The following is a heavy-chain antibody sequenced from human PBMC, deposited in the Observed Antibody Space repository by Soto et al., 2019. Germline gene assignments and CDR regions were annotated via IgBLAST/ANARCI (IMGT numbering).Heavy chain of an antibody. J-gene: IGHJ2*01. Sequence: EVQLVESGGALVQPGGSLRLSCAVSGLTVSDHYMDWVRQAPGKGLEWVGRTRDKSKSYTTDYSASVKGRITISTDHAENSLYLQMNSLKTEDTAVYYCTSVSGGSYFDLWGRGTLVTVSS. CDR1: GLTVSDHY. D-gene: IGHD2-8*01. CDR3: TSVSGGSYFDL. V-gene: IGHV3-72*01. CDR2: TRDKSKSYTT.